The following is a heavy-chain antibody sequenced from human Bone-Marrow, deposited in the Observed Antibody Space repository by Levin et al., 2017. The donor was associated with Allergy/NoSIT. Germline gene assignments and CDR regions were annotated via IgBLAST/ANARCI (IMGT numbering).Heavy chain of an antibody. Sequence: GGSLRLSCAASGVTVSNNYMAWVRQAPGRGLEWVSLIYSGGESRYADSVRGRFTISRDSSTNTVYLDMKSLRAEDTAIYYCARNVPVTDLGYWGRGTLVTVSS. CDR2: IYSGGES. D-gene: IGHD3-10*02. CDR3: ARNVPVTDLGY. V-gene: IGHV3-53*01. CDR1: GVTVSNNY. J-gene: IGHJ4*02.